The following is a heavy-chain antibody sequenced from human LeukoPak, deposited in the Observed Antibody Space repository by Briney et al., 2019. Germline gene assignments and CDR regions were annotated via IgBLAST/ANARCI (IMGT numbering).Heavy chain of an antibody. Sequence: GGSLRLSCAASGFTFDDYAMHWVRQAPGKGLEWVSGISWNSGSIGYADSVKGRFTISRDNAKNSLYLQMNSLRAEDTALYYCAKARVGATSFYYYYGMDVWGQGTTVTVSS. CDR3: AKARVGATSFYYYYGMDV. D-gene: IGHD1-26*01. CDR2: ISWNSGSI. V-gene: IGHV3-9*01. J-gene: IGHJ6*02. CDR1: GFTFDDYA.